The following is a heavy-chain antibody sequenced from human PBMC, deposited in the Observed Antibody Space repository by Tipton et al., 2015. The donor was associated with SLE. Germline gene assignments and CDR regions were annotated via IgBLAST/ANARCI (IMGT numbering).Heavy chain of an antibody. V-gene: IGHV3-74*01. Sequence: SLRLSCAASGFTFSSYWMHWVRQAPGKGLVWVSRINSDGSSTTYADSVRGRFTISRDNAKNTLYLQMNSLRAEDTAVYYCAKDLGRYYYYYGMDVWGQGTTVTVSS. CDR1: GFTFSSYW. CDR3: AKDLGRYYYYYGMDV. J-gene: IGHJ6*02. CDR2: INSDGSST.